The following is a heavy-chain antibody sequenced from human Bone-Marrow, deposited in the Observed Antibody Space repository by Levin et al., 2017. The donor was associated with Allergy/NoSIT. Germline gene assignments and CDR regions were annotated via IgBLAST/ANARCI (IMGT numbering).Heavy chain of an antibody. CDR1: GFTFSNYA. V-gene: IGHV3-23*01. Sequence: GESLKISCVASGFTFSNYAMSWVRQAPGRGLEWISAINGGGDNTYYADSVKGRFTISRDNSKNTLYLRMNSLRAEDTAIYYCASDSSGYYLSQYNWFDPWGQGTQVTVSS. CDR2: INGGGDNT. CDR3: ASDSSGYYLSQYNWFDP. D-gene: IGHD3-22*01. J-gene: IGHJ5*02.